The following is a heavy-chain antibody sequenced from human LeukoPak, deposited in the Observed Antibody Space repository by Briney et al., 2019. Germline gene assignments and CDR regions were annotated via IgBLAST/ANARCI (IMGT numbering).Heavy chain of an antibody. V-gene: IGHV6-1*01. D-gene: IGHD1-26*01. CDR3: ARQMGSFDY. J-gene: IGHJ4*02. Sequence: SQTLSLTCAISGDSVSSNSAAWNWLRQSPSRGLEWLGRTYYRFKWYIDYAVSVKSRLTISPDTSKNQFSLQLNSVTPEDTAVYYCARQMGSFDYWGQGTLVTVSS. CDR1: GDSVSSNSAA. CDR2: TYYRFKWYI.